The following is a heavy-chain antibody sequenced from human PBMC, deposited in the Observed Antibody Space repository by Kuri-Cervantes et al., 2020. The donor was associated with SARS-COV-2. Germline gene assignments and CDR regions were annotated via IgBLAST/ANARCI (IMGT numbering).Heavy chain of an antibody. CDR1: GFTFSSYA. D-gene: IGHD1-26*01. CDR3: VKVGSYSGSYADY. V-gene: IGHV3-30*04. J-gene: IGHJ4*02. Sequence: GESLKISCTVSGFTFSSYAMHWVRQAPGKGLEWVAVISYDGSNKYYADSVKGRFTISRDNSKNTLYLQMNSLRAEDTAVYYCVKVGSYSGSYADYWGQGTLVTVSS. CDR2: ISYDGSNK.